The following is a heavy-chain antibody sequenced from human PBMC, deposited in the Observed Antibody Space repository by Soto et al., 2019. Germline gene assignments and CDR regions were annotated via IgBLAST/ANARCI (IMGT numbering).Heavy chain of an antibody. CDR1: EFTFDDYA. D-gene: IGHD3-10*01. CDR2: ISWNSGSI. CDR3: AKARGNYYGSGRGAFDI. Sequence: EVQLVESGGGLVQPGRSLRLSCAASEFTFDDYALHWVRQAPGKGLEWVSGISWNSGSIGYADSVKGRFTISRDNAKNSLYLQMNSLRAEDTALYYCAKARGNYYGSGRGAFDIWGQGTMVTVSS. V-gene: IGHV3-9*01. J-gene: IGHJ3*02.